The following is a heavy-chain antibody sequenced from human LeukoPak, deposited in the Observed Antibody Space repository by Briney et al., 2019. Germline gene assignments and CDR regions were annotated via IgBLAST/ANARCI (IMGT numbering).Heavy chain of an antibody. Sequence: SETLSLTCTVSGGSISSSSYSWGWIRQPPGKGLEWIGNIYYSGSTYYNPSLKSRVTISVDTSKNQFSLKLGSVTAADTAVYYCARAYYGNYYNYMDVWGKGTTVTVSS. J-gene: IGHJ6*03. CDR3: ARAYYGNYYNYMDV. CDR2: IYYSGST. V-gene: IGHV4-39*07. D-gene: IGHD3-22*01. CDR1: GGSISSSSYS.